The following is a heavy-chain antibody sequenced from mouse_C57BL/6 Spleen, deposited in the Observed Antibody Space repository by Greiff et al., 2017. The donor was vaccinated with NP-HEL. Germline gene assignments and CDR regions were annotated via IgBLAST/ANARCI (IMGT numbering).Heavy chain of an antibody. V-gene: IGHV14-1*01. J-gene: IGHJ3*01. Sequence: VQLQQSGAELVRPGASVKLSCTASGFNIKDYYMHWVKQRPEQGLEWIGRIDPEDGDTEYAPKFQGKATMTADTSSNTAYLQLGSLTSEDTAVYYCTTIVYSNPFAYWGQGTLVTVSA. CDR2: IDPEDGDT. D-gene: IGHD2-5*01. CDR1: GFNIKDYY. CDR3: TTIVYSNPFAY.